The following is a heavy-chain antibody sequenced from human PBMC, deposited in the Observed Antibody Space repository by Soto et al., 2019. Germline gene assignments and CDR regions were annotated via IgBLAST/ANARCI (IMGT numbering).Heavy chain of an antibody. CDR1: GYSFTSLD. V-gene: IGHV1-8*01. CDR3: ARGVTAGVGY. CDR2: MQPSSGRT. J-gene: IGHJ4*02. Sequence: ASVKVSCKASGYSFTSLDINWVRQTTGQGLEWMGWMQPSSGRTGYAQKFQGSVTMTRDTSINTAYMELSSLTSDDTAFYYCARGVTAGVGYWGQGTLVTVSS. D-gene: IGHD1-26*01.